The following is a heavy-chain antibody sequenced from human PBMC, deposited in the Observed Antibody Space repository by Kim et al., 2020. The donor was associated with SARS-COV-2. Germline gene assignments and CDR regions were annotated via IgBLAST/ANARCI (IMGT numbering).Heavy chain of an antibody. CDR3: ARDHYDSSGYYPNWFDP. Sequence: VKGRFTISRDNSKNPLYLQMNSLRAEDTAVYYCARDHYDSSGYYPNWFDPWGQGTLVTVSS. J-gene: IGHJ5*02. V-gene: IGHV3-30*07. D-gene: IGHD3-22*01.